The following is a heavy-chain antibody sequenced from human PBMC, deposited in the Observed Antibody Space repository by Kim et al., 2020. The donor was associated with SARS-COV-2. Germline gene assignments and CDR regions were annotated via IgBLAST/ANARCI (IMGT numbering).Heavy chain of an antibody. D-gene: IGHD2-21*01. V-gene: IGHV1-69*04. Sequence: IANSAQKVQGRVTITADKSTSTAYMALSSLRSEDTAVYYCARDFSYSFDYWGQGTLVTVSS. J-gene: IGHJ4*02. CDR3: ARDFSYSFDY. CDR2: IA.